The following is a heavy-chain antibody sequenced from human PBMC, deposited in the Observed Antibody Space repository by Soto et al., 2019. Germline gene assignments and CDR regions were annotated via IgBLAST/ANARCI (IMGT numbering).Heavy chain of an antibody. V-gene: IGHV3-9*01. J-gene: IGHJ6*02. CDR2: ISWNSGTI. CDR3: AKDGYCSGGRCYSAYYHYGLDG. CDR1: GFTFDDHA. D-gene: IGHD2-15*01. Sequence: HPGGSLRLSCAASGFTFDDHAMHWVRQVPGKGLEWVSGISWNSGTIGYADSVKGRFTISRDNAKNSLYLQMNSLRAEDTALYYCAKDGYCSGGRCYSAYYHYGLDGWGQGTTVTVSS.